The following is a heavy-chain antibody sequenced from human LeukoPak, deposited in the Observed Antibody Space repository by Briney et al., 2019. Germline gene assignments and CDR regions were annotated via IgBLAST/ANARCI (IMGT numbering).Heavy chain of an antibody. D-gene: IGHD6-13*01. V-gene: IGHV3-48*01. CDR3: ARGYSSSWYEDYFDY. J-gene: IGHJ4*02. CDR2: ISSSSSTI. CDR1: GFTFSSYR. Sequence: GGSLRLSCAASGFTFSSYRMNWVRQAPGKGLEWVSYISSSSSTIYYADSVKGRFTISRDNAKNSLYLQMNSLRAEDTAVYYCARGYSSSWYEDYFDYWGQGTLVTVSS.